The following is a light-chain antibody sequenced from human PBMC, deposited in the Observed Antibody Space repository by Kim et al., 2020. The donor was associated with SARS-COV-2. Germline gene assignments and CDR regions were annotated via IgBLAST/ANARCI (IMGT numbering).Light chain of an antibody. J-gene: IGKJ1*01. CDR1: QGISHD. CDR2: AAS. V-gene: IGKV1-27*01. CDR3: QKYNGAPWT. Sequence: DIQMTQSPSSLSASVGDRVTITCRASQGISHDLAWYQQKPGKVPKLLILAASALHSGVPSRFSGSGSGTDFTLTISSLQPEDVATYYCQKYNGAPWTFGQGTKVDIK.